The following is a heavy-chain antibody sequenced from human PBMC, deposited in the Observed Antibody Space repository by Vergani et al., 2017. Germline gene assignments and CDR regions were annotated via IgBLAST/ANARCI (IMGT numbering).Heavy chain of an antibody. Sequence: QVQLVESGGGVVQPGRSLRLSCAASGFTFSSYGMHWVRQAPGKGLEWVAVIWYDGSNKYYADSVKGRFTISRDNSKNTLYLQMNSLRAEDTAVYYCARDGGYRGFRPDYYDGMDVWGQGTTVTVSS. D-gene: IGHD1-26*01. CDR1: GFTFSSYG. CDR3: ARDGGYRGFRPDYYDGMDV. V-gene: IGHV3-33*01. J-gene: IGHJ6*02. CDR2: IWYDGSNK.